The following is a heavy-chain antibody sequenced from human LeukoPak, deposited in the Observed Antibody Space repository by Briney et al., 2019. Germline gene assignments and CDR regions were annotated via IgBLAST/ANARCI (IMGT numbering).Heavy chain of an antibody. CDR1: GGSLSSYY. CDR3: ARKAIVGATVYAFDI. V-gene: IGHV4-59*01. Sequence: PSETLSLTCTVSGGSLSSYYWSWLRQPPGKGLEGIGYIYYSGSTNYNPSLKSRVTISVDTSKNQFSLKLSSVTAADTAVYYCARKAIVGATVYAFDIWGQGTMVTVSS. D-gene: IGHD1-26*01. CDR2: IYYSGST. J-gene: IGHJ3*02.